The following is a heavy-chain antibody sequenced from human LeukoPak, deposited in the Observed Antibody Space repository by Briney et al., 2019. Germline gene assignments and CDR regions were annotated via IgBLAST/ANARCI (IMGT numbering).Heavy chain of an antibody. CDR2: IYHSGST. V-gene: IGHV4-30-2*01. Sequence: SETLSLTCAVSGGSISSGGYSWSWIRQPPGKGLEWIGYIYHSGSTYYNPSLKSRVTISVDRSKNQFSLKLSSVTAADTAVYYCARDRIVVVPAATFDYYYYGVDVWGQGTTVTVSS. D-gene: IGHD2-2*01. J-gene: IGHJ6*02. CDR1: GGSISSGGYS. CDR3: ARDRIVVVPAATFDYYYYGVDV.